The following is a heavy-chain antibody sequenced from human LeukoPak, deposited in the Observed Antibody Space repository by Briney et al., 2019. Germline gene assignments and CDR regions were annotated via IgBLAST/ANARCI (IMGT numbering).Heavy chain of an antibody. CDR2: ITPSGGT. Sequence: ASVKVSCKASGYTFTSYAIHWVRQTPGQGLEWMGWITPSGGTNYPQKFQGRVAITWDTSITTAYMDLSRLTSDDTAVYYCARDRYGDGFAHLDYWGQGALVTVSS. V-gene: IGHV1-2*02. CDR3: ARDRYGDGFAHLDY. CDR1: GYTFTSYA. J-gene: IGHJ4*02. D-gene: IGHD5-24*01.